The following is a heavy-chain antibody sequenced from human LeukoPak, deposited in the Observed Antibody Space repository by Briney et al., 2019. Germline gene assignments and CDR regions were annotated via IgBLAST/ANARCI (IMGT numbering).Heavy chain of an antibody. CDR3: ALIPYCTTATCYYFDY. Sequence: GASVKVSCKASGYTFTSYGISWVRQAPGQGLEWMGWTSTYNGDTNYAQKLQGRVTMTADTSTSTTYMELRSLRSDDTAVYYCALIPYCTTATCYYFDYWGQGTLVTVSS. CDR2: TSTYNGDT. J-gene: IGHJ4*02. CDR1: GYTFTSYG. V-gene: IGHV1-18*01. D-gene: IGHD2-2*01.